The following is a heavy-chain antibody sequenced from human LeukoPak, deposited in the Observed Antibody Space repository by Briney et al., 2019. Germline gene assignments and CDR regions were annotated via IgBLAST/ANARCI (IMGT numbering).Heavy chain of an antibody. Sequence: PGGSLRLSCAASGFTFSNCGMHWVRQAPGKGLEWVAHIWYDGSNKYYADSVRGRFTISRDNSKNTLYPQMNSLRAEDTAVYYCARERIAVAGSYFDYWGQGTLVTVSS. J-gene: IGHJ4*02. CDR1: GFTFSNCG. D-gene: IGHD6-19*01. CDR3: ARERIAVAGSYFDY. CDR2: IWYDGSNK. V-gene: IGHV3-33*01.